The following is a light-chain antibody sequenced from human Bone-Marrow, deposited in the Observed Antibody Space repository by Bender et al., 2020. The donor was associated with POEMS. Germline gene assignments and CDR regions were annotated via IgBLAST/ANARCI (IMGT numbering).Light chain of an antibody. J-gene: IGLJ1*01. CDR1: SSDIGSNNL. Sequence: QSALTQPASVSGSPGQSITISCTGSSSDIGSNNLISWYQQHPGKAPKLMIYELTKRPSGVSDRFSGSKSGYTASLTISGLQAEDEADYYCCSYAGGYTYVFGTGTKVTVL. CDR3: CSYAGGYTYV. V-gene: IGLV2-23*02. CDR2: ELT.